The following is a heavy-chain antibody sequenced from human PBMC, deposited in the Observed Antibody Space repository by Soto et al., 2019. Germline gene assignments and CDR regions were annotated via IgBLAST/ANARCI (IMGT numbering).Heavy chain of an antibody. D-gene: IGHD3-22*01. Sequence: PGGSLRLSCAASGFTVSSNYMSWVRQAPGKGLEWVSVIYSGGSAYYADSVKGRFTISRDNSKNTLYLQMNSLRAEDTAVYYCAALIVVVMYPDYWGQGTLVTVSS. V-gene: IGHV3-66*01. CDR2: IYSGGSA. CDR1: GFTVSSNY. J-gene: IGHJ4*02. CDR3: AALIVVVMYPDY.